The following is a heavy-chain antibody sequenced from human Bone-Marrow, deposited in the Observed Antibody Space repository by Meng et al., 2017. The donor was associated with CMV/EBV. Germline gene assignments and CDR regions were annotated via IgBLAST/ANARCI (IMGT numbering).Heavy chain of an antibody. Sequence: GSLRSSGAASGGPISSSNWWSWVRQPPGKGLEWIGYIDYSGSTNYNPPLKSRVTISVDTSKNQFSLKLSSVTAADTAVYYCASSPDDSSGDYPPNWFDPWGQGTLVTVSS. CDR2: IDYSGST. J-gene: IGHJ5*02. V-gene: IGHV4-4*02. CDR1: GGPISSSNW. CDR3: ASSPDDSSGDYPPNWFDP. D-gene: IGHD3-22*01.